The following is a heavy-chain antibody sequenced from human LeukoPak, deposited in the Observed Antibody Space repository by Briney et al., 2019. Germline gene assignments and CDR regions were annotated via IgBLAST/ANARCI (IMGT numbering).Heavy chain of an antibody. J-gene: IGHJ6*03. CDR2: INHSGST. D-gene: IGHD3-3*01. CDR1: GGSFSGYY. Sequence: SETLSLTCAVYGGSFSGYYWSWIRQPPGKGLERIREINHSGSTNYNPSLKSRVTISVDTSKNQFSLKLSSVTAADTAVYYCARRPLVGIRLRFLEWLPPGYMDVWGKGTTVTVSS. V-gene: IGHV4-34*01. CDR3: ARRPLVGIRLRFLEWLPPGYMDV.